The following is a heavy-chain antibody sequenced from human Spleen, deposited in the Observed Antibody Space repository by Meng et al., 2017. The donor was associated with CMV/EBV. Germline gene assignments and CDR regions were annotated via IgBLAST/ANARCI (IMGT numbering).Heavy chain of an antibody. Sequence: GESLKISCAASGFTFSDYWMSWVRQAPGKGLEWVASIKQDGSEKYYVDSVKGRFTISRDNSKNSLYLEMISLRADDTALYYCARDAGYYASGSESVDFWGQGTMVTVSS. CDR2: IKQDGSEK. CDR3: ARDAGYYASGSESVDF. D-gene: IGHD3-10*01. CDR1: GFTFSDYW. V-gene: IGHV3-7*01. J-gene: IGHJ3*01.